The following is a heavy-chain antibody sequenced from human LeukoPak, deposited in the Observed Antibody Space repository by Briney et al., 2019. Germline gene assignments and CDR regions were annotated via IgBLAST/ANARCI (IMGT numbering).Heavy chain of an antibody. Sequence: SETLSLTCIVSGGSVSDYYWGWIRLTPGKGLEWSGSIYHNGVTFYNPSLRSRLSISLDTSKNQFSLRLSSVTAADTAVYYCGRSYHDDAWAAFDIWGQGTVVTVSS. CDR1: GGSVSDYY. D-gene: IGHD3-16*01. CDR3: GRSYHDDAWAAFDI. V-gene: IGHV4-38-2*02. J-gene: IGHJ3*02. CDR2: IYHNGVT.